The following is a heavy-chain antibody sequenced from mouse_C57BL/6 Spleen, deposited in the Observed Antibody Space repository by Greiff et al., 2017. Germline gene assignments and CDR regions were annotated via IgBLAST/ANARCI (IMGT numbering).Heavy chain of an antibody. CDR2: IYPRSGNT. CDR3: ARYYCSSYWYFDV. CDR1: GYTFTSYG. Sequence: VQLQQSGAELARPGASVKLSCKASGYTFTSYGISWVKQRTGQGLEWIGEIYPRSGNTYYNEKFKGKATLTADKSSSTAYMELRSLTSEDSAVYFCARYYCSSYWYFDVWGTGTTVTVSS. V-gene: IGHV1-81*01. D-gene: IGHD1-1*01. J-gene: IGHJ1*03.